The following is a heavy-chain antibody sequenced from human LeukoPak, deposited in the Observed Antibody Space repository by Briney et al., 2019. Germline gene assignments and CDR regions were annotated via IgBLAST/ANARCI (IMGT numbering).Heavy chain of an antibody. Sequence: PGGSLRLSCAASGFTFSSYAMSWVRQAPGKGLEWVSAISGSGGSTYYADSVKGRFTISRDNSKNTLYLQMNSLRAEDTAVYYCAKNSLDGRFGELSSSDPWGQGTLVTVSS. D-gene: IGHD3-10*01. CDR1: GFTFSSYA. CDR2: ISGSGGST. V-gene: IGHV3-23*01. J-gene: IGHJ5*02. CDR3: AKNSLDGRFGELSSSDP.